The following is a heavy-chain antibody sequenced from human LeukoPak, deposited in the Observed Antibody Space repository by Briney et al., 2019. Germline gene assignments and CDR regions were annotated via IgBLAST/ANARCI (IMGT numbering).Heavy chain of an antibody. D-gene: IGHD3-22*01. Sequence: GGSLRLSCAASGFTFRNYAMHWVCQAPGKGLEWVAAISYDGTNTYYVDSVKGRFSISRDNSKNTLYLQMNSLRAEDTAVYYCASPPYDSSGYYYPFDCWGQGALVTVSS. CDR2: ISYDGTNT. CDR3: ASPPYDSSGYYYPFDC. CDR1: GFTFRNYA. V-gene: IGHV3-30*04. J-gene: IGHJ4*02.